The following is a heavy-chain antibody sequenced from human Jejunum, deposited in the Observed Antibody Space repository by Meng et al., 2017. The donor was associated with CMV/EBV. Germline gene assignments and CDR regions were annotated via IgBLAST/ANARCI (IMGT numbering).Heavy chain of an antibody. CDR2: IYSDGTT. Sequence: LAAGGGLVQPGGSLRLSCEVSGFNVSNNYMTWVRQAPGKGLEWISIIYSDGTTYYADSVKGRFTISRDNSENTVSLQMSSLRAEDTALYYCARSYDSSGGSYHWYFDLWGRGPLVTVSS. J-gene: IGHJ2*01. D-gene: IGHD3-22*01. CDR3: ARSYDSSGGSYHWYFDL. CDR1: GFNVSNNY. V-gene: IGHV3-66*01.